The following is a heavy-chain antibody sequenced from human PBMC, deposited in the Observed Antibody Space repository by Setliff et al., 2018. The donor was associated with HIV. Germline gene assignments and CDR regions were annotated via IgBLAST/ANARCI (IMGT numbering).Heavy chain of an antibody. J-gene: IGHJ3*02. D-gene: IGHD5-12*01. V-gene: IGHV1-46*01. CDR3: ASAGAWQRNALDI. Sequence: ASVKVSCKPSGYSFTNHYMHWVRQAPGQGLEWMGVINPTGGSTRNTQKFQGRVAMTRVTSTSTVYMELSSLRSEDTAVYYCASAGAWQRNALDIWGQGTMVTVSS. CDR2: INPTGGST. CDR1: GYSFTNHY.